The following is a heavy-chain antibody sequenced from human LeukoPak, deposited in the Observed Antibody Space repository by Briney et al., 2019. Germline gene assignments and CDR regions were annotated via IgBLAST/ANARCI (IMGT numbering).Heavy chain of an antibody. CDR1: GYTFTGYY. Sequence: GASVKVSCKASGYTFTGYYMRWVRQAPGQGLEWMGWINPNSGGTNYAQKFQGWVTMTRDTSISTAYMELSRLRSDDTAVYYCARALPYYDFWSVSLYYFDYWGQGTLVTVSS. CDR2: INPNSGGT. D-gene: IGHD3-3*01. J-gene: IGHJ4*02. CDR3: ARALPYYDFWSVSLYYFDY. V-gene: IGHV1-2*04.